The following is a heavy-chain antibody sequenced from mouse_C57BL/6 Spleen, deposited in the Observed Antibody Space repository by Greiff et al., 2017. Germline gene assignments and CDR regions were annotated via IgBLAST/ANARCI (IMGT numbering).Heavy chain of an antibody. J-gene: IGHJ3*01. CDR3: ATYYSNYPFAY. CDR1: GFSLTSYG. V-gene: IGHV2-6*01. D-gene: IGHD2-5*01. Sequence: QVQLQQSGPGLVAPSQSLSITCTVSGFSLTSYGVDWVRQSPGKGLEWLGVIWGVGSTNYNSALKSRLSISKDNSKSQVFLKMNSLQTDDTAMYYCATYYSNYPFAYWGQGTLVTVSA. CDR2: IWGVGST.